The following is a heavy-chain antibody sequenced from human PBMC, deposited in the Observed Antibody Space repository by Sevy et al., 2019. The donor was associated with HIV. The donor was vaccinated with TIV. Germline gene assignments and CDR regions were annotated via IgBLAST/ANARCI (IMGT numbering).Heavy chain of an antibody. CDR3: ARAPPVVVVPGAPSWFDP. Sequence: SETLSLTCAVYGGSFSGYYWNWIRQSPGKGLEWIGEINHSGSIHYNPSLKSRVTISVDTSKNQFSLRLNSVTAADTTVYYCARAPPVVVVPGAPSWFDPWGQGTLVTVSS. CDR1: GGSFSGYY. J-gene: IGHJ5*02. D-gene: IGHD2-2*01. V-gene: IGHV4-34*01. CDR2: INHSGSI.